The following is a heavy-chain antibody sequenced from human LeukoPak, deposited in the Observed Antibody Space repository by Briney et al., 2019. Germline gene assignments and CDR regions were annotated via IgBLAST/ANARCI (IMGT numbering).Heavy chain of an antibody. J-gene: IGHJ4*02. CDR2: VSYDGGSK. D-gene: IGHD6-13*01. CDR1: GFTFSNYG. CDR3: ARVKGGIAAAGNYFDY. Sequence: GGSLRLSCAASGFTFSNYGMHWVRQGPGKGLEWVALVSYDGGSKYYADSVKGRITISRDNSKNTLHLQMNSLRTEDTAVYYCARVKGGIAAAGNYFDYWGQGTLVTVSS. V-gene: IGHV3-30*19.